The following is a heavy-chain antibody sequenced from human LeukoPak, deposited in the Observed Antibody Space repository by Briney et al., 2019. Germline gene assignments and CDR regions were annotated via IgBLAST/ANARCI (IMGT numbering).Heavy chain of an antibody. J-gene: IGHJ4*02. CDR1: GFTFSSYS. CDR2: SSSSSSCI. CDR3: AREPLWCSGSRFDY. Sequence: PGGSLRLSCSASGFTFSSYSINSVRQAAGNGLGLVSSSSSSSSCIYYADSVKGRVTISRDKSKNSLYLQMSSLRAEDTAVYYCAREPLWCSGSRFDYWGQGTLVTVSS. V-gene: IGHV3-21*01. D-gene: IGHD4/OR15-4a*01.